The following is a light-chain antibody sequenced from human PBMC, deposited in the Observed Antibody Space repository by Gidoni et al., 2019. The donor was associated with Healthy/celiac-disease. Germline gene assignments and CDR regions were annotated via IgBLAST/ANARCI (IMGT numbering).Light chain of an antibody. CDR2: AAS. V-gene: IGKV1-39*01. Sequence: DIHMTQSPSSLSASVGDRVTITCRASQSISSYLNWYQQKPGTAPKLLIYAASSLQSGVPSRFSGSGSGTDFTLTISSLQPEDFATYYCQQSYSTPPITFGQGTRLEIK. J-gene: IGKJ5*01. CDR1: QSISSY. CDR3: QQSYSTPPIT.